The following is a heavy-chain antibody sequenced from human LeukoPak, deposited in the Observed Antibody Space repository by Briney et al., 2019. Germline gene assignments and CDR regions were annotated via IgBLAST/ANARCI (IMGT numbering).Heavy chain of an antibody. CDR1: GYSLTNYY. CDR2: INPSGGST. J-gene: IGHJ4*02. D-gene: IGHD5-12*01. Sequence: GASVKVSCKAFGYSLTNYYVHWARQAPGQGLEWMGEINPSGGSTSCAQKFQGRITVTRDTYTNTVYMDLSSLRSEDTATYYCARGAPTTRIGAGRFDYWGQGSLLTVAS. V-gene: IGHV1-46*01. CDR3: ARGAPTTRIGAGRFDY.